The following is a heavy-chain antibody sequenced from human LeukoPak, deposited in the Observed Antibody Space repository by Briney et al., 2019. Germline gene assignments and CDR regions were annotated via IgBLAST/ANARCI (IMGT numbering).Heavy chain of an antibody. V-gene: IGHV4-38-2*01. Sequence: PSETLSLTCAVSGYPISSGYYWGWIRQPPGKGLEWIGSIYHSGSTYYNPSLKSRVTISLDTSKNQFSLKLSSVTAADTAVYYCAGDSSGYYYFDYWGQGTLVTVSS. CDR1: GYPISSGYY. J-gene: IGHJ4*02. CDR3: AGDSSGYYYFDY. D-gene: IGHD3-22*01. CDR2: IYHSGST.